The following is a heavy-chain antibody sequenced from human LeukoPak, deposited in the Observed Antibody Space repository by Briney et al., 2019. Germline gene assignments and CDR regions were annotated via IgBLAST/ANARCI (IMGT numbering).Heavy chain of an antibody. D-gene: IGHD6-13*01. CDR2: IKQDGSEK. Sequence: GGSLRLSCAASGFTFSSYWMSWVRQAPGKGLEWVANIKQDGSEKYYVDSVKGRFTISRNNAKNSLYLQMNNLRAEDTAVYYCARGIAAAADFDYWGQGTLVTVSS. V-gene: IGHV3-7*04. CDR3: ARGIAAAADFDY. J-gene: IGHJ4*02. CDR1: GFTFSSYW.